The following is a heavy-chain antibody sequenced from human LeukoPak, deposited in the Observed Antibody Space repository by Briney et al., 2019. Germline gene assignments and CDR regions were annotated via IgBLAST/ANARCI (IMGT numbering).Heavy chain of an antibody. D-gene: IGHD3-9*01. CDR2: ISRNGGST. V-gene: IGHV3-64D*06. CDR1: GFTFSSYA. J-gene: IGHJ4*02. CDR3: VKPGLGYFDSYYFDY. Sequence: GGSLRLSCSASGFTFSSYAMHWVRQAPGKGLEYVSAISRNGGSTYYADSVKGRFTISRDNSKNTLYLQMSSLRAEDTAVYYCVKPGLGYFDSYYFDYWGQGTLVTVSS.